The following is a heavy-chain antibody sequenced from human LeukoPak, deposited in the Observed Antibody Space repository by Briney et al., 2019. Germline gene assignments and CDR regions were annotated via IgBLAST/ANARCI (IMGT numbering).Heavy chain of an antibody. V-gene: IGHV4-61*02. D-gene: IGHD3-22*01. J-gene: IGHJ4*02. CDR2: IYTSGST. Sequence: SETLSLTCTVSGGSISSGSYYWSWIRQPAGKGLEWIGRIYTSGSTNYNPSLKSRVTISVDTSKNQFSLKLSSVTAADTAVYYCARGPHMSWLLGTDAQFDYWGQGTLVTVSS. CDR3: ARGPHMSWLLGTDAQFDY. CDR1: GGSISSGSYY.